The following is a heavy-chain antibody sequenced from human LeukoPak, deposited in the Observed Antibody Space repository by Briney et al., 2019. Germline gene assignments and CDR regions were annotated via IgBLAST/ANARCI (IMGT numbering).Heavy chain of an antibody. J-gene: IGHJ4*02. D-gene: IGHD1-26*01. Sequence: GGSLRLSCAASGFTFTSYSMNWVRQAPGKGLEWVSTISGGGGSTYYADSVKGRFTISRDNSKNTLYLQVNSLRAEDTAVYYCAKEKLGDFDYWGQGTLVTVSS. CDR1: GFTFTSYS. CDR3: AKEKLGDFDY. CDR2: ISGGGGST. V-gene: IGHV3-23*01.